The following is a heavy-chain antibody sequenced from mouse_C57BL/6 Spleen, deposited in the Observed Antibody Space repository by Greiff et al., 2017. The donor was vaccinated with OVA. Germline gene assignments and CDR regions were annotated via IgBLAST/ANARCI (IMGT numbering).Heavy chain of an antibody. J-gene: IGHJ4*01. D-gene: IGHD2-5*01. CDR1: GYTFTSYW. Sequence: QVQLQQPGAELVRPGSSVKLSCKASGYTFTSYWMDWVKQRPGQGLEWIGNIYPSDSETHYNQKFKDKATLTVDKSSSTAYMQLSSLTSEDSAVYYGARSGYSNYVRMDYWGQGTSVTVSS. CDR3: ARSGYSNYVRMDY. CDR2: IYPSDSET. V-gene: IGHV1-61*01.